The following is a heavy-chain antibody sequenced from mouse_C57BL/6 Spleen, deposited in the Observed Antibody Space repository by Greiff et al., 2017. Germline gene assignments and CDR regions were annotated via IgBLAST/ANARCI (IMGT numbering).Heavy chain of an antibody. CDR2: IYPRSGNT. V-gene: IGHV1-81*01. J-gene: IGHJ4*01. D-gene: IGHD1-1*01. CDR1: GYTFTSYG. Sequence: QVQLQQSGAELARPGASVKLSCKASGYTFTSYGLSWVKQRTGQGLEWIGEIYPRSGNTYYNEKFNGKATLTADKSFSTAYLELRSLTSEDSAVYFCARSSPNSCGSSFYAMDYWGQGTSVTVSS. CDR3: ARSSPNSCGSSFYAMDY.